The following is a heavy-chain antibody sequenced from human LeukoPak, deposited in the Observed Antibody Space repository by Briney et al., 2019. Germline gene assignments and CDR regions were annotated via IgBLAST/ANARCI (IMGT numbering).Heavy chain of an antibody. D-gene: IGHD1-26*01. V-gene: IGHV3-23*01. CDR2: ISGSGGGM. CDR3: AKLGGWEIRRYHYMDV. J-gene: IGHJ6*03. Sequence: GGSLRLSCAASEFTFSSYAMTWVRQAPGKGLEWVSTISGSGGGMYYADSVKGRFTISRDNSKKKVYLQMNSLRAEDTAVYYCAKLGGWEIRRYHYMDVWGKGTTVTVSS. CDR1: EFTFSSYA.